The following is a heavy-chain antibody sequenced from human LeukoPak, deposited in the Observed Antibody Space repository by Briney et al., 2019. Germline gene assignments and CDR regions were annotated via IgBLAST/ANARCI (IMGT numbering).Heavy chain of an antibody. Sequence: PSETLSLTCAVYGGSFSGYYWSWIRQPPGKGLEWIGEINHSGSTNYNPSLKSRVTISVDTSKNQFSLKLSSVTAADTAVYYCARGVARQWELQYYFDYWGQGTLVTVS. V-gene: IGHV4-34*01. CDR1: GGSFSGYY. J-gene: IGHJ4*02. D-gene: IGHD1-26*01. CDR2: INHSGST. CDR3: ARGVARQWELQYYFDY.